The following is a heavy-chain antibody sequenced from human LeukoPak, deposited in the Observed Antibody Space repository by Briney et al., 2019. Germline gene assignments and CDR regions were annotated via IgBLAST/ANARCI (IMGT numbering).Heavy chain of an antibody. J-gene: IGHJ5*02. V-gene: IGHV4-34*01. CDR2: INHSGST. CDR1: GGSFSGYY. CDR3: ARAEFGYRSIP. Sequence: KTSETLSLTCAVYGGSFSGYYWSWIRQPPGKGLEWIGEINHSGSTNYNPSLKSRVTISVDTSKNQFSLKLSSVTAADTAVYYCARAEFGYRSIPWGQGTLVTVSS. D-gene: IGHD5-18*01.